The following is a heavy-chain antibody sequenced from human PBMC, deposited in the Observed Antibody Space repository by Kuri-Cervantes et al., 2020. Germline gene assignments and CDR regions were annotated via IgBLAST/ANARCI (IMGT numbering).Heavy chain of an antibody. CDR2: IDTDGSHT. D-gene: IGHD5-18*01. CDR1: GITFSNFW. J-gene: IGHJ3*02. Sequence: GESPETPCAAPGITFSNFWMHLVRQVPGKGPVWVSRIDTDGSHTTYADSVKGRYTISRDNTKNTLYLQKNRLRGEDTALYSCARKDTGAVKGAFDIWGQGTMVTVSS. CDR3: ARKDTGAVKGAFDI. V-gene: IGHV3-74*01.